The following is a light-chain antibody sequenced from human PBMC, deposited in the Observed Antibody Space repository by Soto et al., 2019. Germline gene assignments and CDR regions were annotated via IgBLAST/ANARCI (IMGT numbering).Light chain of an antibody. CDR1: PSVSNS. CDR2: YAS. CDR3: QQYGSSPGT. J-gene: IGKJ1*01. V-gene: IGKV3-20*01. Sequence: PGERATLSCRASPSVSNSLAWYQHKPGQAPRLLIYYASNGATGIPDRFSGSGSGTDFTLTISRLESEDFEVYYCQQYGSSPGTFGQGTKVDIK.